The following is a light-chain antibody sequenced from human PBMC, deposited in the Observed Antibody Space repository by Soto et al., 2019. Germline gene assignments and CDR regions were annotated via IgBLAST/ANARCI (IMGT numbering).Light chain of an antibody. J-gene: IGLJ1*01. CDR2: DDN. V-gene: IGLV3-21*02. Sequence: SNELTQPPSVSVVPGQTARISCGGNDIASKSVHWSQQRPGQAPVLVVYDDNDRPSGIPERLSGSNSGDTATLTISRVEAGDEADYYCQVWDSSSDHYVFGSGTKVTVL. CDR3: QVWDSSSDHYV. CDR1: DIASKS.